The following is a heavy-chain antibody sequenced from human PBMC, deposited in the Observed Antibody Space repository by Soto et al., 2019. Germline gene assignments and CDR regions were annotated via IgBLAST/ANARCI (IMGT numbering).Heavy chain of an antibody. CDR3: ARLGTGIDFDY. D-gene: IGHD1-1*01. J-gene: IGHJ4*02. Sequence: QVQLVQSGAEVKKPGASVKVSCKTSGYTFSHYGTTWVRQAPGQGLQWMVWISAKYGITNYAQKFQGRVTMTTDTSTSTAYMELRSLTSDDTAVYFCARLGTGIDFDYWGQGTLVTVSS. CDR1: GYTFSHYG. CDR2: ISAKYGIT. V-gene: IGHV1-18*01.